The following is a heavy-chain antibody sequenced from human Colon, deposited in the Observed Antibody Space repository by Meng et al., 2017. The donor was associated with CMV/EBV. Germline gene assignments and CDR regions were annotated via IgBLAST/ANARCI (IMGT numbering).Heavy chain of an antibody. CDR2: IYSGGSN. V-gene: IGHV4-59*01. J-gene: IGHJ6*02. CDR1: NGSFGSFY. Sequence: ESLKISCTVSNGSFGSFYWAWVRQPPGKGLEWIGYIYSGGSNNYNPSLESRITMSVDTSKTQFSLNLDSLTAADTAVYFCARGCGLTSCNPSYYALDVWGRGIMVTVSS. CDR3: ARGCGLTSCNPSYYALDV. D-gene: IGHD3-16*01.